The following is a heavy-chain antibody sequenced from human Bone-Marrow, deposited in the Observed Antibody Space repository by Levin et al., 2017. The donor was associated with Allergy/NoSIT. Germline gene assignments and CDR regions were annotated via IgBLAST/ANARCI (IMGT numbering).Heavy chain of an antibody. V-gene: IGHV3-23*01. CDR1: GFTFSSYA. D-gene: IGHD2-15*01. J-gene: IGHJ4*02. CDR2: ISGSGGST. CDR3: AKDFGVYEYCSGGSCPYPF. Sequence: GGSLRLSCAASGFTFSSYAMSWVRQAPGKGLEWVSAISGSGGSTYYADSVKGRFTISRDNSKNTLYLQMNSLRAEDTAVYYCAKDFGVYEYCSGGSCPYPFWGQGTLVTVSS.